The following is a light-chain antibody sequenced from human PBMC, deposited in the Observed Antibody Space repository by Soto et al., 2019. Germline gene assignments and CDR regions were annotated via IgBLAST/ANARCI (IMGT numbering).Light chain of an antibody. V-gene: IGKV1-9*01. CDR1: QGLNNY. CDR2: AAY. J-gene: IGKJ3*01. Sequence: DIQLTQSPAFLSASVGDRVTITCRASQGLNNYLAWYQQKPGKAPNLLIYAAYTLQNGVPSRVSGGGSGTEFTLTITNLQHADFATYHCQQLNSYPIPFGPGTKVD. CDR3: QQLNSYPIP.